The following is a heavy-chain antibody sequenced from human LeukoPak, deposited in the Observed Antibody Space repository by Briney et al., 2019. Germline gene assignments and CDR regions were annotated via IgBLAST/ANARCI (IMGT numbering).Heavy chain of an antibody. Sequence: GGSLRLSCAASGFTFSSYGMHWVRQAPGKGLEWVAFIRYDGSNKYYADSVKGRFTISRDNSKNTLYLQMSLRAEDTAVYYCAKDGITIFGVVILLDYWGQGTLVTVSS. V-gene: IGHV3-30*02. CDR1: GFTFSSYG. J-gene: IGHJ4*02. D-gene: IGHD3-3*01. CDR3: AKDGITIFGVVILLDY. CDR2: IRYDGSNK.